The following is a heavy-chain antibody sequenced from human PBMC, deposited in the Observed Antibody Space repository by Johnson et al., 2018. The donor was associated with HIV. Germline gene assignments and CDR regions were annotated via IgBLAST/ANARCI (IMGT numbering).Heavy chain of an antibody. CDR1: GFTFSSYW. Sequence: VQLVESGGGLVQPGGSLRLSCAASGFTFSSYWMSWVRQAPGKGLEWVANIKQDGSEKYYVDSVKGRFPISRDNAKNSLYLQMNSLRAEDTAVYYCAREGLLIAAAGAFDIWGQGTMVTVSS. D-gene: IGHD6-13*01. CDR2: IKQDGSEK. CDR3: AREGLLIAAAGAFDI. J-gene: IGHJ3*02. V-gene: IGHV3-7*05.